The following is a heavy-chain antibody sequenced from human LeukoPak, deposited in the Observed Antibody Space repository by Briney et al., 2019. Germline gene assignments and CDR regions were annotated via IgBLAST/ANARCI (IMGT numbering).Heavy chain of an antibody. CDR1: GGSISNGGYY. D-gene: IGHD1-14*01. J-gene: IGHJ4*02. CDR2: IYDSGTT. CDR3: ARGGDRRGFDY. V-gene: IGHV4-31*03. Sequence: SQTLSLTCTISGGSISNGGYYWSWIRQHPGKGLEWIGYIYDSGTTYYNPALQSRVTISVDTSDNQFSLKLRSLTAADTAVYYCARGGDRRGFDYWGQGTLVTVSS.